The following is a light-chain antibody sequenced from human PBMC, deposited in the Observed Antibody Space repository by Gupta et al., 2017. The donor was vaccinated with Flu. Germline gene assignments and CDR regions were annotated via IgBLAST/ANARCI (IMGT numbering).Light chain of an antibody. V-gene: IGLV2-14*01. Sequence: ITSSCTGTSSDIGGYNYGSWYQQHPGKAPKLMIYEVSNRPSGVSNRFSGSKSGNTASLTISGLQAEDEADYYCSSYASSGTLFVFGTGTKVTVL. CDR1: SSDIGGYNY. J-gene: IGLJ1*01. CDR2: EVS. CDR3: SSYASSGTLFV.